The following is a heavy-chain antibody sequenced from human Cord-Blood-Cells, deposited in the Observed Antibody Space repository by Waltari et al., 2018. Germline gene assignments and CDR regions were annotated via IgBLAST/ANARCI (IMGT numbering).Heavy chain of an antibody. J-gene: IGHJ5*02. D-gene: IGHD6-13*01. V-gene: IGHV4-34*01. CDR1: VGSFSGYY. CDR3: ARRRGIAAALNWFDP. Sequence: QVQLQQWGAGLLKPSETLSLTCDLNVGSFSGYYWSWIRQPPGKGLEWIGEINHSGSTNYNPSLKSRVTISVDTSKNQFSLKLSSVTAADTAVYYCARRRGIAAALNWFDPWGQGTLVTVSS. CDR2: INHSGST.